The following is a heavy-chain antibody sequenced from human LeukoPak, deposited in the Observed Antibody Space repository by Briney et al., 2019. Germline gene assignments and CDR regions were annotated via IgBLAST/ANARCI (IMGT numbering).Heavy chain of an antibody. CDR3: ANFPLTYSNADY. V-gene: IGHV3-23*01. J-gene: IGHJ4*02. Sequence: GRSLRLSCAAWGLTFSSYAMRCARQAPGKELEWGSAMSGSGGSTYCADSATGRFTISRDNSKHTLYLQMNSLRAEDTAVYYCANFPLTYSNADYWGQGSLVTVSS. CDR1: GLTFSSYA. CDR2: MSGSGGST. D-gene: IGHD4-4*01.